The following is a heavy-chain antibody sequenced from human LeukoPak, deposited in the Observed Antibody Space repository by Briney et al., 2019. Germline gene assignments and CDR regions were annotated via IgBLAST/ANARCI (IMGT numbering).Heavy chain of an antibody. Sequence: SETLSLTCTVSGGSISSYYWSWIRQAPGKGLEWIGYIYYSGSTNYNPSLKSRVTISVDTSKNKFSLKLSSVTAADTAVYYCARDWVGSGNYGMDVGGQGTAVTVSS. CDR2: IYYSGST. J-gene: IGHJ6*02. CDR3: ARDWVGSGNYGMDV. D-gene: IGHD3-10*01. CDR1: GGSISSYY. V-gene: IGHV4-59*01.